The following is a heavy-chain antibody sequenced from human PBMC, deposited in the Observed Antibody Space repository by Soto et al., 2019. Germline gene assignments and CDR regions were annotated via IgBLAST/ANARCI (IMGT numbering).Heavy chain of an antibody. CDR3: AREGVAPYYYYGMDV. D-gene: IGHD5-12*01. CDR1: GYTFTRSG. V-gene: IGHV1-18*01. Sequence: QVQLVQSGAEVKKPGAAGKVSCEASGYTFTRSGISWVRQAPGQGLEWMGWISTYNGDTNYAQTFQGRVTMTTDTSTSTVHMEVRSLRSDDTAVYYCAREGVAPYYYYGMDVWGQGTPVTVSS. J-gene: IGHJ6*02. CDR2: ISTYNGDT.